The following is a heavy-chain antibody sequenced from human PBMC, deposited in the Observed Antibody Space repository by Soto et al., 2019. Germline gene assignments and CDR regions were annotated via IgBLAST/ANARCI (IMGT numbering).Heavy chain of an antibody. CDR3: ARHRSDFWFDP. CDR2: INYSGRT. V-gene: IGHV4-39*01. D-gene: IGHD2-15*01. Sequence: SETLSLTCTVSGASIASSSHYWGWIRQPPGKGLEWIGSINYSGRTYYNPSLKSRVTISVDTSNNQFSLKLTSVTAADTAVYYCARHRSDFWFDPWGQGTLVTVSS. CDR1: GASIASSSHY. J-gene: IGHJ5*02.